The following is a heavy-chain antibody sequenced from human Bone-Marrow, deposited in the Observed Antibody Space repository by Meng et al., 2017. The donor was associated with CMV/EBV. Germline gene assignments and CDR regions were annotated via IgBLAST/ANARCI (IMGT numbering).Heavy chain of an antibody. V-gene: IGHV3-48*04. CDR3: ASLDTAMDNDY. J-gene: IGHJ4*02. Sequence: GGSLRLSCAASGFTFSSYSMNWVRQAPGKGLEWVSYISSSSSTIYYADSVKGRFTISRDNAKNSLYLQMNSLRAEDTAVYYCASLDTAMDNDYWGQGTLVTVSS. CDR1: GFTFSSYS. CDR2: ISSSSSTI. D-gene: IGHD5-18*01.